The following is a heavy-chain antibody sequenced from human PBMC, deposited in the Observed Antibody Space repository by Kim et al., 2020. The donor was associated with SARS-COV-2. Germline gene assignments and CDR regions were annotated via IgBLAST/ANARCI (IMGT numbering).Heavy chain of an antibody. Sequence: ASVKVSCKASGYTFTNYAIHWVRQAPGQRLEWMGWINAGNGNTIYSQKFQGRVTLTRDTSASTAYMELNSLRSEDTAVYYCAILRYCSGGVCPPFDFWGQGTLVTVSS. J-gene: IGHJ4*02. CDR2: INAGNGNT. V-gene: IGHV1-3*01. D-gene: IGHD2-8*02. CDR3: AILRYCSGGVCPPFDF. CDR1: GYTFTNYA.